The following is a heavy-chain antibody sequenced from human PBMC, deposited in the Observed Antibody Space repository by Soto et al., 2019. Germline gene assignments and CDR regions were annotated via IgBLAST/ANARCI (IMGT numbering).Heavy chain of an antibody. D-gene: IGHD3-3*01. CDR3: ARGRKGSTHYDFWSGHPYYFDY. J-gene: IGHJ4*02. CDR2: INHSGST. V-gene: IGHV4-34*01. CDR1: GGSFSGYY. Sequence: SETLSLTCAVYGGSFSGYYWSWIRQPPGKGLEWIGEINHSGSTNYNPSLKSRVTISVDTSKNQFSLKLSSVTAADTAVYYCARGRKGSTHYDFWSGHPYYFDYWGQGTLVTVSS.